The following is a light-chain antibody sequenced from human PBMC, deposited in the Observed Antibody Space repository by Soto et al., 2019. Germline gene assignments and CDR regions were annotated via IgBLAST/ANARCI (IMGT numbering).Light chain of an antibody. CDR1: FSDVGGYDY. CDR3: SSHTSGSTRV. J-gene: IGLJ1*01. CDR2: EVT. V-gene: IGLV2-14*01. Sequence: QSALTQPASVSGSPGRAIAIPSTGTFSDVGGYDYVSWYQQHPDKAPKLMIYEVTKRPSGVSNRFSGSKSGNTASLTISGLQPEDEADYYCSSHTSGSTRVFGSGTKVTVL.